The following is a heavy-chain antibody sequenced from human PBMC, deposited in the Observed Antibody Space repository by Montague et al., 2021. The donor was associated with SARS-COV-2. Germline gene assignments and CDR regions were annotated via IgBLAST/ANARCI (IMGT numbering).Heavy chain of an antibody. CDR2: IYYSGST. J-gene: IGHJ5*02. CDR3: ARCITIFGVVGSWFDP. CDR1: GGSISSYY. V-gene: IGHV4-59*01. Sequence: SETLSLTCTVSGGSISSYYWSWIRQPPGKGLEWIGYIYYSGSTNYNPSLKSRVTISVDTSKNQLSLKLSSVTAADTAVYYCARCITIFGVVGSWFDPWGQGTLVTVSS. D-gene: IGHD3-3*01.